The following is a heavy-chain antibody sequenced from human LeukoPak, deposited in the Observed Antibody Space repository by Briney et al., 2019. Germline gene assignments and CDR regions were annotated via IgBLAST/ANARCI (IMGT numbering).Heavy chain of an antibody. CDR3: AKDIAQGYTFGSIEQDY. D-gene: IGHD5-18*01. CDR2: IGESGSGT. CDR1: GLTFSRYA. V-gene: IGHV3-23*01. J-gene: IGHJ4*02. Sequence: GGSLRLSCAVSGLTFSRYAMSWVRQAPGKGLEWVSAIGESGSGTYYADSVKGRFTISRDNSKDTLSLQMNSLRAEDTAVYYCAKDIAQGYTFGSIEQDYWGQGTLVTVSS.